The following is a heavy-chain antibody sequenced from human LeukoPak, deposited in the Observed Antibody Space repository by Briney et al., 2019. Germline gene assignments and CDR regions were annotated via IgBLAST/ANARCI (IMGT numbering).Heavy chain of an antibody. D-gene: IGHD3-22*01. CDR1: GFTFSSYA. CDR3: AKVVSSGYYYDSSGYYYDY. CDR2: ISGSAGST. V-gene: IGHV3-23*01. J-gene: IGHJ4*02. Sequence: PGGSLRLSCAASGFTFSSYAMTWVRQAPGKGLEWVSAISGSAGSTNYADSVKGRFTISRDNSKNTLYLQMNSLRAADTAVYYCAKVVSSGYYYDSSGYYYDYWGQGPLVTVSS.